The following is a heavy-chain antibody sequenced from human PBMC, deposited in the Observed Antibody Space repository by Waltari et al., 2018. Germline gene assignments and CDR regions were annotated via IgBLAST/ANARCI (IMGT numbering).Heavy chain of an antibody. J-gene: IGHJ5*02. Sequence: QVQLQESGPGLVQPSETLSLTCTVSGGSISSYYWSWIRQPAGKGLEWIGRIYTSGSTNYNPSLKSRVTMSVDTSKNQFSLKLSSVTAADTAVYYCASEGTTVTSEDWFDPWGQGTLVTVSS. D-gene: IGHD4-4*01. V-gene: IGHV4-4*07. CDR2: IYTSGST. CDR3: ASEGTTVTSEDWFDP. CDR1: GGSISSYY.